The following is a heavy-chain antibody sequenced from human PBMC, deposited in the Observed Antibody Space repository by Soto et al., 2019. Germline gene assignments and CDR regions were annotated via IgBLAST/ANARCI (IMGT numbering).Heavy chain of an antibody. Sequence: SETLSLTCTVSGGSISSCDYYWSWIRQPPGKGLEWIGYIYYSGSTYYNPSLKGRVTISGDTSKNQFSLKLSSVTAADTAVYYCARDGGYYYDSSGFAWFDPWGQGTLVTVSS. J-gene: IGHJ5*02. CDR1: GGSISSCDYY. CDR2: IYYSGST. V-gene: IGHV4-30-4*01. D-gene: IGHD3-22*01. CDR3: ARDGGYYYDSSGFAWFDP.